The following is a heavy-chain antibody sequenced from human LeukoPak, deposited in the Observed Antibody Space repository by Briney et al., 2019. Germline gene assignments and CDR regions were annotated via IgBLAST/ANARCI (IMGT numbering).Heavy chain of an antibody. Sequence: GGSLRLSCAASGFTFSSYGMSWVRQAPGKGLEWVSAISGSGGSTYYADSVKGRFTISRDNSKNTLYLQMNSLRAEDTAVYYCAKEGSIVVVPRNDAFDIWGQGTMVTVSS. V-gene: IGHV3-23*01. D-gene: IGHD2-21*01. CDR3: AKEGSIVVVPRNDAFDI. J-gene: IGHJ3*02. CDR1: GFTFSSYG. CDR2: ISGSGGST.